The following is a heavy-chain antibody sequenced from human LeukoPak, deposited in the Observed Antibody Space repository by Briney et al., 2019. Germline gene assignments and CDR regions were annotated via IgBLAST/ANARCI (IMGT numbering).Heavy chain of an antibody. J-gene: IGHJ4*02. CDR1: GVSFNDYY. CDR2: INHSGYT. Sequence: SETLSLTCAVSGVSFNDYYWSWVRQTPGKGLEWIGEINHSGYTNDSPSLKSRVTLSIDTSRKQFSFNLRSVTVADTGIYYCTRMTTGHDYWGQGTLVTVSS. CDR3: TRMTTGHDY. V-gene: IGHV4-34*01. D-gene: IGHD4-17*01.